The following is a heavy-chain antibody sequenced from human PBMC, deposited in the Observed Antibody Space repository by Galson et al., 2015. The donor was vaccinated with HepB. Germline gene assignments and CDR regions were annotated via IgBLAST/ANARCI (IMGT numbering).Heavy chain of an antibody. V-gene: IGHV2-5*01. CDR3: AHRYPNSPFDY. J-gene: IGHJ4*02. CDR2: INWNDDK. Sequence: PALVKPTQTITLTCTFSGFSLSTREETVDWIRQPPGKALEWLALINWNDDKRYSPYLESRLSIAGDTSKNQVLLTMTNMDPADTATYYCAHRYPNSPFDYWGQGTLVTVSS. D-gene: IGHD5-24*01. CDR1: GFSLSTREET.